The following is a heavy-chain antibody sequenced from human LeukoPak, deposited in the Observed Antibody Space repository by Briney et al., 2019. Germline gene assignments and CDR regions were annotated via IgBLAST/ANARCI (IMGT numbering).Heavy chain of an antibody. CDR2: IKSGGST. J-gene: IGHJ4*02. CDR3: AGDTGQQPYPDY. V-gene: IGHV4-4*07. D-gene: IGHD6-13*01. Sequence: SETLSLTCTVSGGSISSWYWSWIRQPAGKRLEWIGRIKSGGSTNYNPSLKSRVTMSVETSKNQFSLKLDSVTAADTAVYYCAGDTGQQPYPDYWGQGALVTVTP. CDR1: GGSISSWY.